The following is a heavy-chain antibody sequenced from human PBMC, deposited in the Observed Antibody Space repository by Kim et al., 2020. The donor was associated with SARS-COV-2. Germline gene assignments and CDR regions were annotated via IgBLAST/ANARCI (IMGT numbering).Heavy chain of an antibody. D-gene: IGHD3-22*01. CDR3: AKAVTAWVVVPPFDY. CDR2: ISGSGGST. CDR1: GFTFSSYW. J-gene: IGHJ4*02. V-gene: IGHV3-23*01. Sequence: GGSLRLSCAASGFTFSSYWMSWVRQAPGKGLEWVSAISGSGGSTYYADSVKGRFTISRDNSKNTLYLQMNSLRAEDTAVYYCAKAVTAWVVVPPFDYWGQGTLVTVSS.